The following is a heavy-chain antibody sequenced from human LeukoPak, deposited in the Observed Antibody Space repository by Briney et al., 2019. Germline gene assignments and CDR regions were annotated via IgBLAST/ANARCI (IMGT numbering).Heavy chain of an antibody. Sequence: ASVKVSCKASGYSFTNYAMNWVRQAPGQGLEWMGWMNPNSGNTGYAQKFQGRVTMTRNTSISTAYMELSSLRSEDTAVYYCARGAGYSSSNWFDPWGQGTLVTVSS. V-gene: IGHV1-8*01. CDR3: ARGAGYSSSNWFDP. CDR2: MNPNSGNT. D-gene: IGHD5-18*01. J-gene: IGHJ5*02. CDR1: GYSFTNYA.